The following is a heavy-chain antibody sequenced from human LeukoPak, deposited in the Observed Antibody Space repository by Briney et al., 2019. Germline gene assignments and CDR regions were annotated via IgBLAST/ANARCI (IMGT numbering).Heavy chain of an antibody. Sequence: SETLSLTCAVYGGSFSGYYWSWIRQPPGKGLEGIGEINHSGSTNYNPSLKSRVTISVDTSKNQFSLKLSSVTAADTAVYYCARGIVGSGYSSGWADYWGQGTLVTVSS. V-gene: IGHV4-34*01. D-gene: IGHD6-19*01. CDR1: GGSFSGYY. CDR3: ARGIVGSGYSSGWADY. CDR2: INHSGST. J-gene: IGHJ4*02.